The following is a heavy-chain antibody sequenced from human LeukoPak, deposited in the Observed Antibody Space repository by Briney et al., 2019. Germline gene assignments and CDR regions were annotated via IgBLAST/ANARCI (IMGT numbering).Heavy chain of an antibody. D-gene: IGHD3-10*01. V-gene: IGHV3-72*01. J-gene: IGHJ3*02. CDR2: ARSKADSYTT. CDR3: ARVYGSGRGTFDI. CDR1: GFTFSDRY. Sequence: PGGSLRLSCAASGFTFSDRYMDWVRQAPGKGLEWVGRARSKADSYTTESAASVRGRFTISRDDSKNSLYLQMNSLKTEDTAVYYCARVYGSGRGTFDIWAKGQWSPSLQ.